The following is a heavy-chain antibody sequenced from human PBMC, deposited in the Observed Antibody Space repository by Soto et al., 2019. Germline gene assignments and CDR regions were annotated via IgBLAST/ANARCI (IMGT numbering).Heavy chain of an antibody. Sequence: SETLSLTCTVSGGSISSSSYYWGWIRQPPGKGLEWIGSIYYSGSTYYNPSLKSRVTISVDTSKNQFSLKLSSVTAADTAVYYCSRRYDFWSGRNRWFGRCGQGTLVIVSS. CDR2: IYYSGST. V-gene: IGHV4-39*01. CDR3: SRRYDFWSGRNRWFGR. D-gene: IGHD3-3*01. CDR1: GGSISSSSYY. J-gene: IGHJ5*02.